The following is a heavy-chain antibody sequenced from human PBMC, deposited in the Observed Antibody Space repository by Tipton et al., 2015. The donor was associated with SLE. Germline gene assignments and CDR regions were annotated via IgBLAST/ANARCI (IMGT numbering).Heavy chain of an antibody. J-gene: IGHJ3*02. CDR3: AREGEEDAFDI. CDR1: GFTFSSYA. V-gene: IGHV3-30-3*01. CDR2: ISYDGSNK. Sequence: SLRLSCAASGFTFSSYAMHWVRQAPGKGLEWVAVISYDGSNKYYADSVKGRFTISRDNSKNTLYLQMNSLRAADTAVYYCAREGEEDAFDIWGQGTMVTVSS.